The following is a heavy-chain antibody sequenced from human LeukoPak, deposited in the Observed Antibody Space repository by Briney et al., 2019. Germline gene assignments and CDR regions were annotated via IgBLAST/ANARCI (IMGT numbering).Heavy chain of an antibody. V-gene: IGHV4-4*09. CDR1: GGSTSSYY. CDR3: ARVVVPAAAGQSAYYYYMDV. J-gene: IGHJ6*03. CDR2: IYTSGST. D-gene: IGHD2-2*01. Sequence: SETLSLTCTVSGGSTSSYYWSWIRQPPGKGLEWIGYIYTSGSTNYNPSLKSRVTISVDTSKNQFSLKLSSVTAADTAVYYCARVVVPAAAGQSAYYYYMDVWGKGTTVTVSS.